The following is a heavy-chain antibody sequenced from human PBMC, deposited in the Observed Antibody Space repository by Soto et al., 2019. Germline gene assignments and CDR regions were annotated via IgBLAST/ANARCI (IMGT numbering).Heavy chain of an antibody. V-gene: IGHV3-21*01. J-gene: IGHJ6*03. CDR2: ISSSSSYI. D-gene: IGHD6-13*01. CDR3: ASTNSRSYYMDV. CDR1: GFTFSSYS. Sequence: EVQLVESGGGLVKPGGSLRLSCAASGFTFSSYSMNWVRQAPGKGLEWVSSISSSSSYIYYADSVKGRFTISRDNAKNSLYLPMNSLRAEDTAVYYCASTNSRSYYMDVWGKGTTVTVSS.